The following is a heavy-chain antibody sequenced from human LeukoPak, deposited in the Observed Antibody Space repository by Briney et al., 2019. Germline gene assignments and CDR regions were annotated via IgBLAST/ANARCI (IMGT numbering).Heavy chain of an antibody. CDR1: GFTFSSYA. CDR3: VKDAYQSSSWYGGHDY. J-gene: IGHJ4*02. V-gene: IGHV3-23*01. CDR2: ISGSGGST. Sequence: GGSLRLSCAASGFTFSSYALSWVRQAPGKGLEWVSAISGSGGSTYYADSVKGRFTISRDNSKNTLYLQMNSLRAEDTAVYYSVKDAYQSSSWYGGHDYWGQGTLVTVSS. D-gene: IGHD6-13*01.